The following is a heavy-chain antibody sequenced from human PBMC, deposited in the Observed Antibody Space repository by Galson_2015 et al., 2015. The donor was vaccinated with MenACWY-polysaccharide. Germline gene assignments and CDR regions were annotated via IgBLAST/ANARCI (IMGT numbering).Heavy chain of an antibody. CDR3: AKDKGRLVTFGGVIVP. CDR1: GFTFSSYG. J-gene: IGHJ4*02. Sequence: SLRLSCAASGFTFSSYGMHWVRQAPGKGLEWVAFIRYDGSNKYYADSVKGRFTISRDNSKNTLYLQMNSLRAEDTAVYYCAKDKGRLVTFGGVIVPWGQGTLVTVSS. V-gene: IGHV3-30*02. CDR2: IRYDGSNK. D-gene: IGHD3-16*02.